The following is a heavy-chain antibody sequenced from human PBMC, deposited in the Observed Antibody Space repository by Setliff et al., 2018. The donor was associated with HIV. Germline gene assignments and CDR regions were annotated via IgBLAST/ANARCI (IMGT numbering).Heavy chain of an antibody. CDR3: ARDYYHSSGYWAMAFDL. Sequence: ASVKVSCKASGYTFTGYAISWVRQAPGQGLEWLGWISAYNGDTNYAQKVQGRVSMTIDTSTSTAYMELRSLRSDDMAVYYCARDYYHSSGYWAMAFDLWGQGTVVTVSS. J-gene: IGHJ3*01. CDR1: GYTFTGYA. V-gene: IGHV1-18*03. CDR2: ISAYNGDT. D-gene: IGHD3-22*01.